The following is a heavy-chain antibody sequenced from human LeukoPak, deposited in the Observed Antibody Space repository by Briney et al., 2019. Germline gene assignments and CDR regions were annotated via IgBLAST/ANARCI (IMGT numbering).Heavy chain of an antibody. V-gene: IGHV3-30-3*01. CDR3: ARDYSSAAGPYNWFDP. CDR2: ISYDGTKK. J-gene: IGHJ5*02. D-gene: IGHD6-13*01. Sequence: PGGSLRLSCAASGFTFSSYAMHWVRQAPGKGLEWVAVISYDGTKKYSADSGKGRFTISRDNSKNMLYLQMNSLRAEDTAVYYCARDYSSAAGPYNWFDPWGQGTLVTVSS. CDR1: GFTFSSYA.